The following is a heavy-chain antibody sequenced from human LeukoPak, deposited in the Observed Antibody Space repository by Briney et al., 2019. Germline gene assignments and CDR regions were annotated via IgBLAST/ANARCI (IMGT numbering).Heavy chain of an antibody. V-gene: IGHV3-7*05. CDR1: EFTVSNNY. J-gene: IGHJ4*02. CDR2: IEQDGSEK. Sequence: GGSLRLSCAASEFTVSNNYMSWVRQAPGKGLEWVANIEQDGSEKYYVDSVKGRFTISRDNAENSLYLQMNSLRAEDTAVYYCARGLLLLDYWGQGTLVTVSS. CDR3: ARGLLLLDY. D-gene: IGHD2-15*01.